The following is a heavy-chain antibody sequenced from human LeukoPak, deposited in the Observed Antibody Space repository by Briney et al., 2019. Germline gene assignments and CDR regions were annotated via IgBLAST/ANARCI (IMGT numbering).Heavy chain of an antibody. J-gene: IGHJ6*02. CDR3: ARYCTSTSCADSSYYGMDV. V-gene: IGHV3-23*01. D-gene: IGHD2-2*01. Sequence: GGSLRLSCAASGFPFSNYAMSWVRQAPGKGLEWVSAMCGSGGSTYYADSVKGRFTISRDNSKNTLYLQMTSLRAEDSAVYYCARYCTSTSCADSSYYGMDVWGQGTTVTVSS. CDR2: MCGSGGST. CDR1: GFPFSNYA.